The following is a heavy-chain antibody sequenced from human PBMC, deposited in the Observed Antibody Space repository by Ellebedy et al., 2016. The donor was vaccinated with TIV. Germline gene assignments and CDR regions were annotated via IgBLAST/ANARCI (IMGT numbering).Heavy chain of an antibody. J-gene: IGHJ4*02. V-gene: IGHV3-74*01. CDR3: ARQYSSSSACIGY. CDR2: ITTDGRST. D-gene: IGHD6-6*01. Sequence: PGGSLRLSCAASGFTFSSYWMHWVRQAPGKGLVWVSRITTDGRSTSYADSVKGRFTISRDNAKNTLYLQMSSLRAEDTAVYYCARQYSSSSACIGYWGQGTLVTVSS. CDR1: GFTFSSYW.